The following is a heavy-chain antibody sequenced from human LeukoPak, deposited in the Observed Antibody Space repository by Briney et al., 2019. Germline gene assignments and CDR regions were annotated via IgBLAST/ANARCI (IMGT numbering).Heavy chain of an antibody. CDR2: INPNSGGT. D-gene: IGHD3-22*01. CDR1: GYTFTGYY. Sequence: GASVKVSCKASGYTFTGYYMHWVRQAPGQGLEWMGWINPNSGGTNYAQKFQGRVTMTRDTSISTAYMELSRLRSDDTAVYFCARDIRGGYYYDSSVYPDYWGQGTLVSVSS. CDR3: ARDIRGGYYYDSSVYPDY. V-gene: IGHV1-2*02. J-gene: IGHJ4*02.